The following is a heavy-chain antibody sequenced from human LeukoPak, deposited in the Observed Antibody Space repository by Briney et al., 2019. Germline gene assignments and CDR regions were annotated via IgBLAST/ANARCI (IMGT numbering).Heavy chain of an antibody. J-gene: IGHJ6*04. D-gene: IGHD3-10*01. CDR2: ISGSGGTS. Sequence: GGSLRLSCLPSGFTFSNYAMTWVRQAPGKGLEWVSSISGSGGTSYYADSVKGRFTISRDSAKNMLFLQMNRLRAEDTAVYYCAKSPYFYNSGRSVDVWGRGTTVTVSS. CDR3: AKSPYFYNSGRSVDV. CDR1: GFTFSNYA. V-gene: IGHV3-23*01.